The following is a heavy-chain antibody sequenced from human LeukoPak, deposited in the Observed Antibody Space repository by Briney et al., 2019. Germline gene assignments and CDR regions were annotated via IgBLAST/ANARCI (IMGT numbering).Heavy chain of an antibody. D-gene: IGHD3-3*01. CDR3: ARPSRTATNYDFWSGYPLDP. V-gene: IGHV1-69*13. Sequence: SVKVSCKASGGTFSSYAISWVRQAPGQGLEWMGGIIPIFGTANYAQKFQGRVTITADESTSKAYMELSSLRSEDTAVYYCARPSRTATNYDFWSGYPLDPWGQGTLVTVSS. CDR1: GGTFSSYA. J-gene: IGHJ5*02. CDR2: IIPIFGTA.